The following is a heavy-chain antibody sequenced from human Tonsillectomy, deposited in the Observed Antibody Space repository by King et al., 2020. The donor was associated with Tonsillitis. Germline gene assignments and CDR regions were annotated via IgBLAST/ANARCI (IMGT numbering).Heavy chain of an antibody. Sequence: QLVQSGAEVKKPGSSVKVSCKASGGTFSNYGINWVRQAPAQGLEWMGRIIPILPIANYAQKFQGRVTITADKSTTTSYMELSSLTSEDTAVYYCATGGQLVSPPLNYGVDVWGQGTTVTVSS. J-gene: IGHJ6*02. CDR3: ATGGQLVSPPLNYGVDV. CDR1: GGTFSNYG. V-gene: IGHV1-69*09. D-gene: IGHD6-13*01. CDR2: IIPILPIA.